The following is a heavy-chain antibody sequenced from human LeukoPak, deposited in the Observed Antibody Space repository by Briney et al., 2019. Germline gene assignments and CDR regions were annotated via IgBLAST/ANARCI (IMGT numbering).Heavy chain of an antibody. Sequence: GRSLRLSCAASGFTFSTYAMHWVRQAPGKGLEWVAVISYDGSSKYYADSAKGRFTISRDNSKNTLYLQMNSLRAEDTAVYYCARARSSYGYGDAFDIWGQGTMVTVSS. V-gene: IGHV3-30*04. J-gene: IGHJ3*02. CDR2: ISYDGSSK. CDR3: ARARSSYGYGDAFDI. CDR1: GFTFSTYA. D-gene: IGHD5-18*01.